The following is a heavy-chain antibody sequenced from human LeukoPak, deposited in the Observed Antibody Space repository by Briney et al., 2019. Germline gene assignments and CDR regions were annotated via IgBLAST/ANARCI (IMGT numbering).Heavy chain of an antibody. V-gene: IGHV3-30*18. CDR3: AKDRLRYSYGWVPFDY. Sequence: GRSLRLSCAASGFTFSSYGMHWVRQAPGKGLEWVAVISYGGSNKYYADSVKGRFTISRDNSKNTLYLQMNSLRAEDTAVYYCAKDRLRYSYGWVPFDYWGQGTLVTVSS. D-gene: IGHD5-18*01. CDR1: GFTFSSYG. CDR2: ISYGGSNK. J-gene: IGHJ4*02.